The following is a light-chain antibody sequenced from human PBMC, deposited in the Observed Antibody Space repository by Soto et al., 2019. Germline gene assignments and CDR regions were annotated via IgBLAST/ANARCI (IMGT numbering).Light chain of an antibody. Sequence: QSVLTQSPSASASLGASVKLTCTLSSGHSNYAIAWHQQQPEKGPRYLMKLNTDGSHSKGDGLPDRFAASRSGAERYLTISRLQSGDEAAYSWQTWGTGPWVFGGGTKLTVL. V-gene: IGLV4-69*01. CDR3: QTWGTGPWV. CDR2: LNTDGSH. J-gene: IGLJ3*02. CDR1: SGHSNYA.